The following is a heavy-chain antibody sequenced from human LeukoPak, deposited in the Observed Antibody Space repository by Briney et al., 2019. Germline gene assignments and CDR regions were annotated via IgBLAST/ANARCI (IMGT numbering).Heavy chain of an antibody. Sequence: GGSLRLSCAASGITFSSYALSWVRQAPEKGLEWVSVVSGSGTTTYYAYSVKGRFTISRDNSKNMMYLQMNSLRAEDTAVYYCATWLEGPRPDFDHWGQGALVTVSS. D-gene: IGHD5-24*01. CDR3: ATWLEGPRPDFDH. V-gene: IGHV3-23*01. CDR2: VSGSGTTT. CDR1: GITFSSYA. J-gene: IGHJ4*02.